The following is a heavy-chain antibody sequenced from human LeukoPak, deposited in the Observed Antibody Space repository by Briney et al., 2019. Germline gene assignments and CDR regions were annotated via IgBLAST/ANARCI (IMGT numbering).Heavy chain of an antibody. V-gene: IGHV3-7*01. CDR2: IKQDGSEK. CDR3: ARDPKTYYYGSGYYFDY. J-gene: IGHJ4*02. Sequence: GGSLRLSRAASGFTFSNYNMNWVRQAPGKGLEWVANIKQDGSEKYYVDSVKGRFTISRDNAKNSLYLQMNSLRAEDTAVYYCARDPKTYYYGSGYYFDYWGQGTLVTVSS. D-gene: IGHD3-10*01. CDR1: GFTFSNYN.